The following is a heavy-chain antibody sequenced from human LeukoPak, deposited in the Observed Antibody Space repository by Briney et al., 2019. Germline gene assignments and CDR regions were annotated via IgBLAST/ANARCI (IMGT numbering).Heavy chain of an antibody. V-gene: IGHV4-39*01. D-gene: IGHD6-6*01. CDR1: GDSISSSSNY. CDR2: MYYRGST. J-gene: IGHJ5*02. Sequence: SETLSLTCTVSGDSISSSSNYWGWIRQPPGKGLEWIGSMYYRGSTYYNPSLKSRVTISVDTSKNQFSLKLNSGTAADTAVYYCARPWYSGSSWFDPWGQGTLVTVSS. CDR3: ARPWYSGSSWFDP.